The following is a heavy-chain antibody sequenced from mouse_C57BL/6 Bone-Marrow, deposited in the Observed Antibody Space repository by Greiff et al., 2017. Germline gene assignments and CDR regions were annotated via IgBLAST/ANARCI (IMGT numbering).Heavy chain of an antibody. V-gene: IGHV1-64*01. J-gene: IGHJ2*01. CDR2: IHPNSGST. CDR3: ARNPRWTYYGSSLYYFDY. CDR1: GYTFTSYW. Sequence: QVQLQQPGAELVKPGASVKLSCKASGYTFTSYWMHWVKQRPGQGLEWIGMIHPNSGSTNYNEKFKSKATLTVDKSSSTAYRQLSSLTSEDSAVYYCARNPRWTYYGSSLYYFDYWGQGTTLTVSS. D-gene: IGHD1-1*01.